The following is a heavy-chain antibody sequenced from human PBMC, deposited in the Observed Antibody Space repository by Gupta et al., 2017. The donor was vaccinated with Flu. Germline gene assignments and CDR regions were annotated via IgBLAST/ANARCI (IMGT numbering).Heavy chain of an antibody. D-gene: IGHD5-24*01. CDR1: GFTFSAYT. Sequence: VEVVESGGGMVKPGGALRLSCAASGFTFSAYTMNWVRQAPGKGLEWVSSITSTSDTFYAASMKGRFTISRDNAKTSVFLQMSSLRVEDTAVYYCARVMGGYNSAYYHHAMNVWGQGTTVTGSS. CDR3: ARVMGGYNSAYYHHAMNV. CDR2: ITSTSDT. V-gene: IGHV3-21*01. J-gene: IGHJ6*02.